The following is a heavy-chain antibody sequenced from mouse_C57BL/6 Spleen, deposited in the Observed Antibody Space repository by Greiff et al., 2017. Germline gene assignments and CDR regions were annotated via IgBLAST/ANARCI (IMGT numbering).Heavy chain of an antibody. Sequence: VQLQQSGAELVRPGASVTLSCKASGYTFTDYEMHWVKQTPVHGLEWIGAIDPETGGTAYNQKFKGKAILTADKSSSTAYMELRSLTSEDSAVYYCTRGGDRYFDYWGQGTTLTVSS. D-gene: IGHD3-3*01. CDR3: TRGGDRYFDY. V-gene: IGHV1-15*01. CDR1: GYTFTDYE. CDR2: IDPETGGT. J-gene: IGHJ2*01.